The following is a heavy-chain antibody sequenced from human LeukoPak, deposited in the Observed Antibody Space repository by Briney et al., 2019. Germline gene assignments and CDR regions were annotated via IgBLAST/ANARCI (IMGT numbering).Heavy chain of an antibody. Sequence: PSETLSLTCTVSGGSISSSSYYWSWMRQPPGKGLEWIVYIYYSGSTYYNPSLKSRVTISVDTPKNQFSLKLSSVTAADTAVYYWARESDFLDYWGQRTLVTVSS. J-gene: IGHJ4*02. V-gene: IGHV4-30-4*08. D-gene: IGHD3-3*01. CDR1: GGSISSSSYY. CDR3: ARESDFLDY. CDR2: IYYSGST.